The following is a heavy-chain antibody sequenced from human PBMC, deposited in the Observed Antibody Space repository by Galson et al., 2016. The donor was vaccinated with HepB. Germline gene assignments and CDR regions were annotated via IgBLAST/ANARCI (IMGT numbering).Heavy chain of an antibody. V-gene: IGHV3-33*01. Sequence: SLRLSCAASGLTFSSYGMHWVRQPPGKGLEWVAIIWYDGSNKYYADSVKGRFTISRDNSKNTLYLQMNSLRAEDTAVYYCARVLGGTSTGYFDLWGQGTLVTVSS. CDR3: ARVLGGTSTGYFDL. D-gene: IGHD1-1*01. CDR2: IWYDGSNK. J-gene: IGHJ4*02. CDR1: GLTFSSYG.